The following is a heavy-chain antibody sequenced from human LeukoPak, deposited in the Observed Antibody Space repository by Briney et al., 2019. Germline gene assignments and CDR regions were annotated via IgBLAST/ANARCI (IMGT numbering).Heavy chain of an antibody. Sequence: GGSLRLSCAASGFTFSRYSMNWLRRAPGKGMEWVSSISSSRSNIYSADSVKGRFSISRDNAKNSLYLQMNSLRAEDTAVYYCARGCGGDCYYYMDVWGKGTTVTVSS. CDR1: GFTFSRYS. CDR3: ARGCGGDCYYYMDV. V-gene: IGHV3-21*01. D-gene: IGHD2-21*01. J-gene: IGHJ6*03. CDR2: ISSSRSNI.